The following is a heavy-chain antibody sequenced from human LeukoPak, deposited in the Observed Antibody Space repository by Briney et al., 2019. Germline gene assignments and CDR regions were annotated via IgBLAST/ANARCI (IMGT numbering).Heavy chain of an antibody. D-gene: IGHD5-24*01. Sequence: GGSLRLSCAASGFTFSSYSMNWVRQAPGKGLEWVSSISSSSSYIYYADSVKGRFTISRDNAKNSLYLQMNSLRAEDTAVYYCATVEMATSWPYYYYMDVWGKGTTVTVSS. V-gene: IGHV3-21*01. J-gene: IGHJ6*03. CDR2: ISSSSSYI. CDR3: ATVEMATSWPYYYYMDV. CDR1: GFTFSSYS.